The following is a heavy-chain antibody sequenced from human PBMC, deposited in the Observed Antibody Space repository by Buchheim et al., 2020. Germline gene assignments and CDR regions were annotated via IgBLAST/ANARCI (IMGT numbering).Heavy chain of an antibody. Sequence: EVQLVESGGGLVQPGGSLRLSCAASGFTFSSYSMNWVRQAPGKGLEWVSYISSSSSTIYYADSVKGRFTISRDNAKNSLYLQMNSLRAEDTAVYYCARDSGYCSGGSCYSLDFDYWGQRTL. J-gene: IGHJ4*02. CDR1: GFTFSSYS. CDR2: ISSSSSTI. CDR3: ARDSGYCSGGSCYSLDFDY. D-gene: IGHD2-15*01. V-gene: IGHV3-48*01.